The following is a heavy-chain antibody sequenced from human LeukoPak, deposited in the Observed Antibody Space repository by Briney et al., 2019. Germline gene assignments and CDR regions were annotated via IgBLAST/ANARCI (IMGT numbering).Heavy chain of an antibody. D-gene: IGHD4-17*01. CDR2: ISSGDYT. CDR1: GFTIGSFA. V-gene: IGHV3-23*01. Sequence: GGSLRLSCAASGFTIGSFAMSWVRQAPGKGLEWVSTISSGDYTYYADSVKGRFAISRDNSKNTLYLQMNSLRAEDTAVYYCAKDVYGDYGGLDYWGQGTLVTVSS. CDR3: AKDVYGDYGGLDY. J-gene: IGHJ4*02.